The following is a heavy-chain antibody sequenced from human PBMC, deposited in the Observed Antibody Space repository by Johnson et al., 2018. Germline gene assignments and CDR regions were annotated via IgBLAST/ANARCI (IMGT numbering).Heavy chain of an antibody. V-gene: IGHV3-33*01. Sequence: QVQLVQSGGGVVQPGRSLRLSCAASGFTFSSYGMHWVRQAPGKGLEWVAVIWYDGSNEYYADSVKGRFTISRDNSKNTLYLQMNSLRAEDTAVYYCESDDGFCSSTSCYKPRYGMDVWGQGTTVTVSS. CDR3: ESDDGFCSSTSCYKPRYGMDV. D-gene: IGHD2-2*02. J-gene: IGHJ6*02. CDR2: IWYDGSNE. CDR1: GFTFSSYG.